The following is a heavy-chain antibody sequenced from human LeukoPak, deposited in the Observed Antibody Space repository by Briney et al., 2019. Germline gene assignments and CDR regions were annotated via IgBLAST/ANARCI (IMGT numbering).Heavy chain of an antibody. CDR3: ARDDYGDPTRETFDS. Sequence: GGSLRLSCAAYGFTSSSYSMNWVRQAPGKGLEWVSYISSSSSTKYYADSVKGRFTISRDNAKNSLYLQMNSLRAEDTAVYYCARDDYGDPTRETFDSWGQGTLVTVSS. CDR2: ISSSSSTK. D-gene: IGHD4-17*01. J-gene: IGHJ4*02. CDR1: GFTSSSYS. V-gene: IGHV3-48*04.